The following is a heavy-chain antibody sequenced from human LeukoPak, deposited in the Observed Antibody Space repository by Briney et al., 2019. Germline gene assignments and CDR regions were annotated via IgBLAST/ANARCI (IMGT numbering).Heavy chain of an antibody. CDR1: AFSFNNYA. CDR3: ARTVTTGSYYFDY. J-gene: IGHJ4*02. D-gene: IGHD1-1*01. CDR2: ISGDGGTT. V-gene: IGHV3-23*01. Sequence: TGGSLRLSCAASAFSFNNYAMTWVRQAPGKGLKWVSGISGDGGTTSYADSVKGRFTISRDISKDTLYLQMSSLRAEDTAVYYCARTVTTGSYYFDYWGQGTLVTVSS.